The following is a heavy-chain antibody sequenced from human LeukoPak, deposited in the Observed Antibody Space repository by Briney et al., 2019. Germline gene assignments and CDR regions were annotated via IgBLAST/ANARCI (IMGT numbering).Heavy chain of an antibody. J-gene: IGHJ4*02. CDR3: ASEPYCCSTSCYPY. D-gene: IGHD2-2*01. CDR2: IKQDGSEK. V-gene: IGHV3-7*01. Sequence: PGGSLRLSCAASGFTFSSYWMSWVRQAPGKGLEWVANIKQDGSEKYYVDSVKGRFTISRDNAKNSLYLQMNSLRAEDTAVYYCASEPYCCSTSCYPYWGQGTLVTVSS. CDR1: GFTFSSYW.